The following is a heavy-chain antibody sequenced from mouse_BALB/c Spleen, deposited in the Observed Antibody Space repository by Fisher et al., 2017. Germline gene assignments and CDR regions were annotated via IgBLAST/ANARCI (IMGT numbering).Heavy chain of an antibody. CDR3: ALDSYYAMDY. D-gene: IGHD2-4*01. V-gene: IGHV1-26*01. J-gene: IGHJ4*01. Sequence: KFKGKATLTVDKSSSTAYMELLSLTSEDSAVYYCALDSYYAMDYWGQGTSVTVSS.